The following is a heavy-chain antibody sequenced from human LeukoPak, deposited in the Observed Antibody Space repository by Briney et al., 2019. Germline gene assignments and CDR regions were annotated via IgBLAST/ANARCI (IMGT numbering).Heavy chain of an antibody. CDR1: GFTFSSYA. V-gene: IGHV3-23*01. CDR2: ISGSGGST. D-gene: IGHD3-3*01. J-gene: IGHJ4*02. CDR3: ARAPLRITIFGVFDY. Sequence: GGSLRLSCAASGFTFSSYAMSWVRQAPGKGLEWVSAISGSGGSTYYADSVKGRFTISRDNSKNTLYLQMNSLRAEDTAVYYCARAPLRITIFGVFDYWGQGTLVTVSS.